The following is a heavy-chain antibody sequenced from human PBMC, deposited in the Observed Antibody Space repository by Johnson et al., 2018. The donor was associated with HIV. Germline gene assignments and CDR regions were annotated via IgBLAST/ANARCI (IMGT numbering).Heavy chain of an antibody. CDR1: GFSFGNYA. CDR3: VKGMDSSSWYAFDI. D-gene: IGHD6-13*01. CDR2: MSYDGSNK. Sequence: QVQLVESGGGLVQPGGSLRLSCAASGFSFGNYAMHWVRQCPGKGLEWVAVMSYDGSNKYYADSVKGRFTISRDNSKNTLYLQMNSLRAEDTAIYYCVKGMDSSSWYAFDIWGQGTMVTVSS. J-gene: IGHJ3*02. V-gene: IGHV3-30*04.